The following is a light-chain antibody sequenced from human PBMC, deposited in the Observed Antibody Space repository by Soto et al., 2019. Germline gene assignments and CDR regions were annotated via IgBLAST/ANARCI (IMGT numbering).Light chain of an antibody. J-gene: IGLJ3*02. Sequence: QSALTQPASVSGSPGQSITISCTGTSNDIGIYNYVSWFQHHPGKAPKLIIYEVTNRPSGVSDRFSGSKSDNTASLTISGLKAEDEADYYCSSYTISSTWVFGGGTKVTVL. CDR1: SNDIGIYNY. V-gene: IGLV2-14*01. CDR3: SSYTISSTWV. CDR2: EVT.